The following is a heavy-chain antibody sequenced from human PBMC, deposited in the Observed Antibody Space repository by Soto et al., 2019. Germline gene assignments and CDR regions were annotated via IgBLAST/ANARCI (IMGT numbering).Heavy chain of an antibody. CDR3: ARVGQQLVKFHWFDP. D-gene: IGHD6-13*01. J-gene: IGHJ5*02. CDR1: GGSISSSSYY. CDR2: IYYSGST. Sequence: GPGPWLSSETLSLTCTVSGGSISSSSYYWGWIRQPPGKGLEWIGSIYYSGSTYYNPSLKSRVTISVDTSKNQFSLKLSSVTAADTAVYYCARVGQQLVKFHWFDPWGQGTLVTVS. V-gene: IGHV4-39*01.